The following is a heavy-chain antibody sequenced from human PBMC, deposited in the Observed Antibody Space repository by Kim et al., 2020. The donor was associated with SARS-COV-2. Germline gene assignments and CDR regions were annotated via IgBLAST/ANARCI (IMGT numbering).Heavy chain of an antibody. CDR2: ISNDSGQI. CDR3: VKGGITLRAFLY. D-gene: IGHD3-10*01. J-gene: IGHJ4*02. Sequence: GGSLRLSCVVSGLTFSDYGMNWVRQAPGKGLEWIAYISNDSGQIKYADSVKGRLTISRDNARNSLFLQMNSLRDEDTAVYFCVKGGITLRAFLYCGQGTLGTVS. V-gene: IGHV3-48*02. CDR1: GLTFSDYG.